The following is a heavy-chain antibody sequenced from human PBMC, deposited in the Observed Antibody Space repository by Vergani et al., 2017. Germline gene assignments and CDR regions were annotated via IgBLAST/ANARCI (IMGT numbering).Heavy chain of an antibody. D-gene: IGHD6-13*01. CDR3: ARDPGIAAAGRHGSDP. CDR1: GGSISSYY. Sequence: QVQLQESGPGLVKPSETLSLTCTVSGGSISSYYWSWIRQPPGKGLEWIGYIYYSGSTNYNPSLKSRVTISVDTSKNQFSLKLSSVTAADTAVYYCARDPGIAAAGRHGSDPWGQGTLVTVSS. J-gene: IGHJ5*02. V-gene: IGHV4-59*01. CDR2: IYYSGST.